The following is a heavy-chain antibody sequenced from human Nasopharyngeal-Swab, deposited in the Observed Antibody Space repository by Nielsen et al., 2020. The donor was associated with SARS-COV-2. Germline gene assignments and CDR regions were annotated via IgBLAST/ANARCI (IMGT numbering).Heavy chain of an antibody. J-gene: IGHJ4*02. CDR2: INPNSGGT. D-gene: IGHD6-19*01. V-gene: IGHV1-2*06. Sequence: VSCKASGYTFTGYYMHWVRQAPGQGLEWMGRINPNSGGTNYAQKFQGRVTMTEDTSTDTAYMELSSLRSEDTAVYYCATSRARYSSGWYSLGEYYFDYWGQGTLVTVSS. CDR1: GYTFTGYY. CDR3: ATSRARYSSGWYSLGEYYFDY.